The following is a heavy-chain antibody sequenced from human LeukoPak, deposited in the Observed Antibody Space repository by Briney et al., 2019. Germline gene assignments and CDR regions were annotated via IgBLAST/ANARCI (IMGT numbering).Heavy chain of an antibody. CDR3: ARLSSMVRGNNWFDP. J-gene: IGHJ5*02. V-gene: IGHV4-38-2*02. Sequence: PSETLSLTCTVSDYSISSGYYWGWIRQPPGKGLEWIGSIYHNGVTYSNASLKSRVTISVDTSKNQFSLKLSSVTAADTAVYYCARLSSMVRGNNWFDPWGQGTLVTVSS. D-gene: IGHD3-10*01. CDR2: IYHNGVT. CDR1: DYSISSGYY.